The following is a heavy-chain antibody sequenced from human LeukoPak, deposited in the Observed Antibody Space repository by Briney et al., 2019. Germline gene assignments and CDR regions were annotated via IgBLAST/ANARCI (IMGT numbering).Heavy chain of an antibody. V-gene: IGHV3-23*01. CDR1: GFTFSRYY. CDR2: ISGNGLKT. CDR3: AKIVVPAAFYFYGMDV. J-gene: IGHJ6*02. D-gene: IGHD2-2*01. Sequence: GVSLRLSCAASGFTFSRYYMAWVRQTPGKGLEWVSGISGNGLKTFYADSVKGRFTISRDNSKKTVDLEMDNLRVEDSAIFYCAKIVVPAAFYFYGMDVWGPGTTVTVSS.